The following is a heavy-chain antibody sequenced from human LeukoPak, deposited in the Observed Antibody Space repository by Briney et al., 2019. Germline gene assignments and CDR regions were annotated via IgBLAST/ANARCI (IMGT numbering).Heavy chain of an antibody. V-gene: IGHV1-18*04. CDR2: ISAYNGNT. CDR1: GYTFTGPY. J-gene: IGHJ4*02. CDR3: ARALGIAAAGIDY. D-gene: IGHD6-13*01. Sequence: ASVKVSCKASGYTFTGPYMHWVRQAPGQGLEWMGWISAYNGNTNYAQKLQGRVTMTTDTSTSTAYMELRSLRSDDTAVYYCARALGIAAAGIDYWGQGTLVTVSS.